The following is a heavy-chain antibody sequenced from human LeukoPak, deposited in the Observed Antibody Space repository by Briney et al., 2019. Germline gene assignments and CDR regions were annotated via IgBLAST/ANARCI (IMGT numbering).Heavy chain of an antibody. Sequence: SVKVSCKASGFTSTNFAVQWVRQARGQRLEWIGWIIVGSGATKCAQDFQGRVTITRDLSTSTLYMELRSLTSEDTAVYYCAADLSNPRMGASYLDSWGQGTLVTVSS. CDR2: IIVGSGAT. D-gene: IGHD3-16*01. J-gene: IGHJ4*02. CDR3: AADLSNPRMGASYLDS. CDR1: GFTSTNFA. V-gene: IGHV1-58*01.